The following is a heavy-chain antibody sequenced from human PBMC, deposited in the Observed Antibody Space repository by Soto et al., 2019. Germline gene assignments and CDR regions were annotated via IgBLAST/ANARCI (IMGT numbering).Heavy chain of an antibody. CDR1: GVSLRSYE. J-gene: IGHJ6*02. Sequence: GSVILSRKSSGVSLRSYEMKSVRPAAGKGLEWISYINSGNLIHYADSLKGRCTISRDSAKDSVFLEMDSLRAEDTGVYYCTRGPFFYGSGSSTPAGHFALDVWGQGTTVTGSS. CDR2: INSGNLI. D-gene: IGHD3-10*01. V-gene: IGHV3-48*03. CDR3: TRGPFFYGSGSSTPAGHFALDV.